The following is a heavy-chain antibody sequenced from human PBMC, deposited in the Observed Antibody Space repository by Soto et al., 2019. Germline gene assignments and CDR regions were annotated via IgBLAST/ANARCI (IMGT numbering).Heavy chain of an antibody. D-gene: IGHD2-2*01. CDR1: GGSISSYY. J-gene: IGHJ3*02. CDR3: ARTIVVVPAAHPSAFDI. Sequence: PETLSLTCTVSGGSISSYYWSWIRQPPGKGLEWIGYIYYSGSTNYNPSLKSRVTISVDTSKNQFSLKLSSVTAADTAVNYCARTIVVVPAAHPSAFDIWGQGTMVTVSS. V-gene: IGHV4-59*01. CDR2: IYYSGST.